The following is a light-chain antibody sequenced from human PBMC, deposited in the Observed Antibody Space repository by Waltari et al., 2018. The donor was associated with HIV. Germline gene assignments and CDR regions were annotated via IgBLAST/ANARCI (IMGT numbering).Light chain of an antibody. CDR1: NIGGKS. CDR2: DDR. Sequence: SYVLTQPPSVSVAPGMTATITCGGDNIGGKSVHWYQQKPGQAPVVVIYDDRVRPSGSPERFSGSNSGNTATLTISRVEVGDEADYSCHVWDRRSDVVFGGGTKLTVL. J-gene: IGLJ3*02. V-gene: IGLV3-21*04. CDR3: HVWDRRSDVV.